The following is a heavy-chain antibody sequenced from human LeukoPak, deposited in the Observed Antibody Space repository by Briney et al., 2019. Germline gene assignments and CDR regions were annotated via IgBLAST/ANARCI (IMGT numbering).Heavy chain of an antibody. CDR2: ISYDGSNK. D-gene: IGHD3-10*01. CDR1: GFTFSSYA. CDR3: AKDDAWLRFGE. V-gene: IGHV3-30*04. J-gene: IGHJ4*02. Sequence: GGSLRLSCAASGFTFSSYAMHWVRQAPGKGLEWVAVISYDGSNKYYADSVKGRFTISRDNSKNMLYLEVISLTADDTAVYYCAKDDAWLRFGEWSQGTLVTVSS.